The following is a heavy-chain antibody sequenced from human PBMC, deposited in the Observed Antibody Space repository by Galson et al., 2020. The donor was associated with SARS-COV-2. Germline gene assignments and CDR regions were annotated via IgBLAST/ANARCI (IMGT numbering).Heavy chain of an antibody. CDR2: IWYDGSNE. J-gene: IGHJ4*02. CDR1: GFTFSNYA. V-gene: IGHV3-33*01. CDR3: AIEDY. Sequence: GGSLRLSCAASGFTFSNYAMHWVRQVLGKALEWVAIIWYDGSNEYYADSVKGRFTISRDNSKNTLYLQMNSLRVEDTAMYYCAIEDYWGQGTLVTVSS.